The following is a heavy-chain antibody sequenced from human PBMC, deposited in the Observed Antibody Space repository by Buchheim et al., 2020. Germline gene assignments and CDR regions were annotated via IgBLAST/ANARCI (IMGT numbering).Heavy chain of an antibody. V-gene: IGHV3-30*04. CDR2: ISYDGSNK. CDR3: ARDQVDYIWVSYRPLDYYGMDV. D-gene: IGHD3-16*02. J-gene: IGHJ6*02. CDR1: GFTFSSYA. Sequence: QVQLVESGGGVVQPGRSLRLSCAASGFTFSSYAMHWVRQAPGKGLEWVAVISYDGSNKYYADSVKGRFTISRDNSKNTLYLQMNSLRAEDTAVYYCARDQVDYIWVSYRPLDYYGMDVWGQGTT.